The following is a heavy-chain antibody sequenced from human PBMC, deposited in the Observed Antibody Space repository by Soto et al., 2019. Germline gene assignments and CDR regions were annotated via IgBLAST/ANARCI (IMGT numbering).Heavy chain of an antibody. CDR1: GYSFTSYW. V-gene: IGHV5-51*01. CDR3: VGIIAARPY. CDR2: IYPGDSDT. J-gene: IGHJ4*02. Sequence: PVESVTIYCKVSGYSFTSYWIVWVRQMPGKGLEWMGIIYPGDSDTRYSPSFQGQVTISADKSISTAYLQWSSLKASDTAMYYCVGIIAARPYWGQGTQVTVS. D-gene: IGHD6-6*01.